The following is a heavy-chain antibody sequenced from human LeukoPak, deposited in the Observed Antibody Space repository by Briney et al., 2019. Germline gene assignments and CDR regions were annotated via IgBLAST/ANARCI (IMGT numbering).Heavy chain of an antibody. D-gene: IGHD2/OR15-2a*01. CDR1: GYSISSGYY. V-gene: IGHV4-38-2*02. J-gene: IGHJ3*02. Sequence: PSETLSLTCTVSGYSISSGYYWGWIRQPPGKGLEGIGSIYHSGSTYYNPSLKSRVTISVDTSKNQFSLKLSSVTAADTAVYYCAKGRMFPYAFDIWGQGTMVTVSS. CDR2: IYHSGST. CDR3: AKGRMFPYAFDI.